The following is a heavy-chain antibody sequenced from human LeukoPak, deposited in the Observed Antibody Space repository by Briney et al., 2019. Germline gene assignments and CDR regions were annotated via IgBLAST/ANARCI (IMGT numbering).Heavy chain of an antibody. J-gene: IGHJ4*02. CDR2: INHTGST. CDR1: GGSFSGYY. V-gene: IGHV4-34*01. CDR3: ARAITVTPDY. D-gene: IGHD4-17*01. Sequence: PSETLSLTCAVYGGSFSGYYWTLIRQPPGKGLEWIGEINHTGSTNYNPSLKSRVTISVDTSKNQFSLKLSSVTAADTAVYYCARAITVTPDYWGQGTLVTVSS.